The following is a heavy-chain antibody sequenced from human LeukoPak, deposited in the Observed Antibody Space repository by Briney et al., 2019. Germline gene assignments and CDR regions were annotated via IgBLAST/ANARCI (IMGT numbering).Heavy chain of an antibody. V-gene: IGHV3-21*01. CDR1: GFTFSSYG. CDR2: ISSTGSYI. D-gene: IGHD4-17*01. CDR3: AREPVTGSVY. J-gene: IGHJ4*02. Sequence: GGSLRLSCAAPGFTFSSYGMHWVRQAPGKGLEWVSSISSTGSYIYYADSVKGRFIVSRDNAKNSLYLQMNSLRGEDTAVYYCAREPVTGSVYWGQGTLVTVSS.